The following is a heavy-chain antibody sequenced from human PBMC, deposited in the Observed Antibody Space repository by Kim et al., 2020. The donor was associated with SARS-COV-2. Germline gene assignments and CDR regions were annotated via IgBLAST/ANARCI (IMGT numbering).Heavy chain of an antibody. CDR1: GFTFNTYG. J-gene: IGHJ4*02. Sequence: GGSLRLSFAASGFTFNTYGMHWVRQAPGKGLEWVAVISYDGSHKYYADSVKGRFTISRDNSKNTLYLQMNSLRIEDTAVYYCAKSFSGSYFGYDYWGQGTLVTVSS. D-gene: IGHD1-26*01. CDR2: ISYDGSHK. V-gene: IGHV3-30*18. CDR3: AKSFSGSYFGYDY.